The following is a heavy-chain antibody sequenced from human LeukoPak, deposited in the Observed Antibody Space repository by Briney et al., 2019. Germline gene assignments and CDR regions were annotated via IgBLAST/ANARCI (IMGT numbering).Heavy chain of an antibody. J-gene: IGHJ4*02. CDR2: ISSGSNTI. D-gene: IGHD6-13*01. CDR3: ARADSSSWYYFDY. V-gene: IGHV3-48*01. Sequence: GGSLRLSCAASGFTFSSYAMNWVRQAPGKGLEWVSYISSGSNTIYYADSVKGRFTISRDNAKNSLYLQMNSLRAEDTAVYYCARADSSSWYYFDYWGQGTLVTVSS. CDR1: GFTFSSYA.